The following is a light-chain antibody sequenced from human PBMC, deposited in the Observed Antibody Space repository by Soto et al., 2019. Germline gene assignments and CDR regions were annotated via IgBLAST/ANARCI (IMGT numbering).Light chain of an antibody. V-gene: IGKV1-5*01. Sequence: DIPVTQAPSTLSASGGGRVTITFRASQNISSWLAWYQQKPGKAPKLLIYDVSSLESGVPSRFSGSGSGTEFTLTISSLQPDDSATYYCQQCNAFWTFGQGTKVDIK. CDR2: DVS. CDR3: QQCNAFWT. J-gene: IGKJ1*01. CDR1: QNISSW.